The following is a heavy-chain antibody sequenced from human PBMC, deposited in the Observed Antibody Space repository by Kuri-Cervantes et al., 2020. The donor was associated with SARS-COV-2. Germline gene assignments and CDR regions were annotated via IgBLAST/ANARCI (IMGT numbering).Heavy chain of an antibody. D-gene: IGHD3-10*01. CDR3: ARTTYYYGSGSYYSD. Sequence: SGPTLVKPTQTLTLTCTFSGFSLSTSGVGVGWIRQPPGKALEWLAHIFSNDEKSYSTSLKSRLTISKDTSKSQVVLTMTNMDPVDTATYYCARTTYYYGSGSYYSDWGQGTLVTVSS. V-gene: IGHV2-26*01. CDR2: IFSNDEK. CDR1: GFSLSTSGVG. J-gene: IGHJ4*02.